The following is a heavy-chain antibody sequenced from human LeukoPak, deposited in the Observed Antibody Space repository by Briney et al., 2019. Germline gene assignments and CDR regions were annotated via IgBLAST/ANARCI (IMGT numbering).Heavy chain of an antibody. J-gene: IGHJ3*02. CDR3: ARDRAVVPAGTHDAFDI. CDR1: GGSISSSSYY. Sequence: SETLSLTCTVSGGSISSSSYYWGWIRQPPGKGLEWIGSIYYSGSTYYNPSLKSRVTISVDTSKNQFSLKLSSVTAADTAVYYCARDRAVVPAGTHDAFDIWGQGTMVTVSS. V-gene: IGHV4-39*07. D-gene: IGHD2-2*01. CDR2: IYYSGST.